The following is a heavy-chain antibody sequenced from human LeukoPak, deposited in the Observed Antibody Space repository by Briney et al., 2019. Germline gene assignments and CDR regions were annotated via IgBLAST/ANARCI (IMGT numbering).Heavy chain of an antibody. J-gene: IGHJ1*01. CDR3: ASSEGGMTTVINAYFQH. CDR1: GYTFTSYG. V-gene: IGHV7-4-1*02. D-gene: IGHD4-17*01. Sequence: ASVKVSCKASGYTFTSYGISWVRQAPGQGLEWMGWINTNTGNPTYTQGFTGRFVFSLGTSVSTAYLQISSLKAEDTAVYYCASSEGGMTTVINAYFQHWGQGTLVTVSS. CDR2: INTNTGNP.